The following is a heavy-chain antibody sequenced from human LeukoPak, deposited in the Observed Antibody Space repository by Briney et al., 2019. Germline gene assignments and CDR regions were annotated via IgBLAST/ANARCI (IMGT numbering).Heavy chain of an antibody. V-gene: IGHV1-69*05. CDR1: GGTFSSYA. CDR2: IIPIFGTA. Sequence: ASVKVSCKASGGTFSSYAISWVRQAPGQGLEWMGGIIPIFGTANYAQKFQGRVTITTDESTSTASMELSSLRSEDTAVYYCARESTTTPRQYYDFWSGYYFYFDYWGQGTLVTVSS. CDR3: ARESTTTPRQYYDFWSGYYFYFDY. J-gene: IGHJ4*02. D-gene: IGHD3-3*01.